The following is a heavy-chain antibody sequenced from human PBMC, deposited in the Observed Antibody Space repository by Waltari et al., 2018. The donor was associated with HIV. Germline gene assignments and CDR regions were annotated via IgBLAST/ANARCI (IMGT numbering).Heavy chain of an antibody. CDR1: GFSFSSYW. V-gene: IGHV3-7*01. CDR3: ARDPGGADAFDF. D-gene: IGHD3-16*01. CDR2: IKQDGSEK. J-gene: IGHJ3*01. Sequence: EVQLVESGGGLVRPGGSLGLSCAVSGFSFSSYWMSWVRQAPGKGLEWVANIKQDGSEKYYVDSVKGRFNRSRDNAKNSLYLQMNSLRDEDTAVYYCARDPGGADAFDFWGQGTMVTVSS.